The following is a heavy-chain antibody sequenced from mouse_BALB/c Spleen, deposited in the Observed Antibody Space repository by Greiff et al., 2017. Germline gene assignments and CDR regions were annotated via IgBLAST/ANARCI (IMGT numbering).Heavy chain of an antibody. CDR2: INSNGGST. D-gene: IGHD2-1*01. CDR3: ARHRDYGNYPLYAMDY. CDR1: GFTFSSYY. J-gene: IGHJ4*01. Sequence: EVQGVESGGGLVQPGGSLKLSCAASGFTFSSYYMSWVRQTPEKRLELVAAINSNGGSTYYPDTVKGRFTISRDNAKNTLYLQMSSLKSEDTALYYCARHRDYGNYPLYAMDYWGQGTSVTVSS. V-gene: IGHV5-6-2*01.